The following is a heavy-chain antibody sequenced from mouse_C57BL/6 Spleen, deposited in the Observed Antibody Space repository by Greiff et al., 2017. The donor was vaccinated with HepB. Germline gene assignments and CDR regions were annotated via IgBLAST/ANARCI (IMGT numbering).Heavy chain of an antibody. V-gene: IGHV5-4*01. CDR1: GFTFSSYA. CDR3: ARDVKGYYAMDY. J-gene: IGHJ4*01. Sequence: VQLKESGGGLVKPGGSLKLSCAASGFTFSSYAMSWVRQTPEKRLEWVATISDGGSYTYYPDNVKGRFTISRDNAKNNLYLQMSHLKSEDSAMYYCARDVKGYYAMDYWGQGTSVTVSS. CDR2: ISDGGSYT.